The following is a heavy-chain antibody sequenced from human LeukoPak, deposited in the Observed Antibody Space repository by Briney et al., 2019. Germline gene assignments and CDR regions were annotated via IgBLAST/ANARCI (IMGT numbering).Heavy chain of an antibody. CDR1: GFTISSYW. CDR3: ARVHTSGSYLDDAFDI. V-gene: IGHV3-20*04. CDR2: INWNGGST. Sequence: GGSLRLSCAASGFTISSYWLHWVRQAPGKGLEWVFGINWNGGSTGYADSVTGRFTISRDNAKNSLYLQMNSLRAEDTALYYCARVHTSGSYLDDAFDIWGQGTMVTVSS. D-gene: IGHD1-26*01. J-gene: IGHJ3*02.